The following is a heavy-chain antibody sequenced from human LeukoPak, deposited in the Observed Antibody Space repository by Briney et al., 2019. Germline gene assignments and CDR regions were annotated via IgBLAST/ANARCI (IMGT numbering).Heavy chain of an antibody. J-gene: IGHJ4*02. Sequence: GGSLRLSCAASGFTFSSYGMHWVGQAPCKGLEWVAVISYDGSNKYYADSVKGRFTISRDNSKNTLYLQMNSLRAEDTAVYYCATDPSGDYDSRLDYWGQGTLVSVSS. CDR2: ISYDGSNK. D-gene: IGHD3-22*01. CDR3: ATDPSGDYDSRLDY. V-gene: IGHV3-30*03. CDR1: GFTFSSYG.